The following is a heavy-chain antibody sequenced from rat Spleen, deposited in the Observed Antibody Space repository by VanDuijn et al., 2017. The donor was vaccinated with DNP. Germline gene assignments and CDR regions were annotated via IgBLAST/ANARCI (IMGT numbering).Heavy chain of an antibody. CDR1: GFNLSNYY. CDR3: ARFDNYYYDGYYDY. Sequence: ELQLVASGGGLVQPGRSLKLSCAASGFNLSNYYMAWVRQAPKKGLEWVATISSSGTRTYYSDFMNGRFTISRDNARSGLYLQMTSLKSEDTATYYCARFDNYYYDGYYDYWGQGVMVTVSS. CDR2: ISSSGTRT. V-gene: IGHV5-7*01. J-gene: IGHJ2*01. D-gene: IGHD1-12*03.